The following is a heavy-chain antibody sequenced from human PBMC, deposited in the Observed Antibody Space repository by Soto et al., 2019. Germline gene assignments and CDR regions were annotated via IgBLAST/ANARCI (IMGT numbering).Heavy chain of an antibody. CDR1: GGSISNYY. CDR2: IFYSGST. J-gene: IGHJ5*02. D-gene: IGHD5-18*01. CDR3: ARDSGYNYGYFRWFDP. Sequence: PSETLSLTCTVSGGSISNYYWSWIRQPPGKGLEWIGHIFYSGSTNYNPALKSRVTMSVDTSKNQFSLKLSSVTAADTAVYYCARDSGYNYGYFRWFDPWAQGTPVTVSA. V-gene: IGHV4-59*01.